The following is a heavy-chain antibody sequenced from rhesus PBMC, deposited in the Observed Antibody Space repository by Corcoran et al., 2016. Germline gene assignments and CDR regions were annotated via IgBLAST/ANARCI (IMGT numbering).Heavy chain of an antibody. CDR3: AKDSSGWSHYGLDS. J-gene: IGHJ6*01. CDR1: GGSISDSYR. V-gene: IGHV4S10*01. D-gene: IGHD6S26*01. Sequence: QVQLQESGPGVVKPSETLSLTCAVSGGSISDSYRWSWIRPPPGKGLECIGYIYGSSTITTYNPSLKSRVTISKDTSKNQFSLKLSSVTAADTAVYYCAKDSSGWSHYGLDSWGQGVVVTVSS. CDR2: IYGSSTIT.